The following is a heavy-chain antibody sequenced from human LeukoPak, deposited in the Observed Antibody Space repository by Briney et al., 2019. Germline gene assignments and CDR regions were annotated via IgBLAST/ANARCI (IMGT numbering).Heavy chain of an antibody. CDR3: ARGFLVVPAAIHWFDP. CDR1: GNTFTSYT. Sequence: ASVKVSCKASGNTFTSYTMHWVRQAPGQRLEWMGWINAGNGNTKYSQKFQGRVTITRDTSAGTAYMELSSLGSEDTAVYFCARGFLVVPAAIHWFDPWGQGTLVTVSS. D-gene: IGHD2-2*01. J-gene: IGHJ5*02. CDR2: INAGNGNT. V-gene: IGHV1-3*01.